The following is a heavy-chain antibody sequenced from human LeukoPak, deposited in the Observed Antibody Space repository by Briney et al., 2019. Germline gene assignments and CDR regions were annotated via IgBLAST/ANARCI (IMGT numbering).Heavy chain of an antibody. J-gene: IGHJ6*02. D-gene: IGHD6-13*01. Sequence: PSETLSLTCTVSGGSINDHAWCWIRQPPGRGLEWIGCVYYTGSSEYNASLKRRLTISTDTSNNQLSLKVTSVTAADTAIYSCARLSRIATAGAYSYHSLDIWGQGTTVTVSS. V-gene: IGHV4-59*11. CDR1: GGSINDHA. CDR3: ARLSRIATAGAYSYHSLDI. CDR2: VYYTGSS.